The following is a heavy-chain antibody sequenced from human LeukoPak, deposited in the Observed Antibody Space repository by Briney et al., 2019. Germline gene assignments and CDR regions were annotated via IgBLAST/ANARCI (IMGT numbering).Heavy chain of an antibody. J-gene: IGHJ6*04. Sequence: PSETRPLTCIVSGGSISSYYWSWIRQPPGKGLEWIGYIYYSGSTNYNPSLKSRVTISVDTSKNQFSLKLSSVTAADTAVYYCARYIVVVPAAREYYYGMDVWGKGTTVTVSS. D-gene: IGHD2-2*01. CDR2: IYYSGST. CDR3: ARYIVVVPAAREYYYGMDV. CDR1: GGSISSYY. V-gene: IGHV4-59*01.